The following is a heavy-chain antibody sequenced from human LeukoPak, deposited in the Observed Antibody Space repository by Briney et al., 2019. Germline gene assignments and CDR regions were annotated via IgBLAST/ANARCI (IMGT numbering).Heavy chain of an antibody. V-gene: IGHV4-39*01. CDR1: GGSISSSSYY. CDR3: ARGGASGRFGELLLPPNWFDP. Sequence: SETLSLTCTVSGGSISSSSYYWGWIRQPPGKGLEWIGSIYYSGSTYYNPSLKSRVTISVDTSKNQFSLKLSSVTAADTAVYYCARGGASGRFGELLLPPNWFDPWGQGTLVTVSS. D-gene: IGHD3-10*01. J-gene: IGHJ5*02. CDR2: IYYSGST.